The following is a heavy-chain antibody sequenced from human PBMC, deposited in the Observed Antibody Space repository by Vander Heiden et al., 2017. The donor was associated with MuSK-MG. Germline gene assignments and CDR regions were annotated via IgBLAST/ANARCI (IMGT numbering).Heavy chain of an antibody. CDR2: IYWDDDK. CDR1: GFSLSTSGVG. CDR3: AHRLLWEYCSSTSCYPNTRKNWFDP. Sequence: QITLKESGPTLVKPTQTLTLTCTFSGFSLSTSGVGVGWIRQPPGKALEWLALIYWDDDKRYSPSLKSRLTITKDTSKNQVVLTMTNMDPVDTATYYCAHRLLWEYCSSTSCYPNTRKNWFDPWGQGTLVTVSS. J-gene: IGHJ5*02. D-gene: IGHD2-2*01. V-gene: IGHV2-5*02.